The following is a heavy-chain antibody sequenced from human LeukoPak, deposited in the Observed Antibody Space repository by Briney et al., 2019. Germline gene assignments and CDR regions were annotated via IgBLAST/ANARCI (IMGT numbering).Heavy chain of an antibody. CDR2: ISSRSSTI. Sequence: GGSLRLSCAASGFTFSSYSLNWVRQAPGKGLEWVSYISSRSSTIYYADSVKGRFTISRDNAKNSLYLQMNSLRAEDTAVYYCARDRRTEHAPWNWYFDLWGRGTLVTVSS. D-gene: IGHD1-1*01. V-gene: IGHV3-48*04. CDR3: ARDRRTEHAPWNWYFDL. J-gene: IGHJ2*01. CDR1: GFTFSSYS.